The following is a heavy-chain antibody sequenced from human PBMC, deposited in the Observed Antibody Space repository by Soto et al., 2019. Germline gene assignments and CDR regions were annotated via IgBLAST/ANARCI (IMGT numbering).Heavy chain of an antibody. CDR2: ISSNGGST. CDR3: ARGGRITMGRGVIISPPNDAFDI. Sequence: EVQLVESGGGLVQPGGSLRLSCAASGFTFSSYAMHWVRQAPGKGLEYVSAISSNGGSTYYANSVKGRFTISRDNSKNTLYLQMGSLRAADMAVYYCARGGRITMGRGVIISPPNDAFDIWGQGTMVTVSS. V-gene: IGHV3-64*01. D-gene: IGHD3-10*01. CDR1: GFTFSSYA. J-gene: IGHJ3*02.